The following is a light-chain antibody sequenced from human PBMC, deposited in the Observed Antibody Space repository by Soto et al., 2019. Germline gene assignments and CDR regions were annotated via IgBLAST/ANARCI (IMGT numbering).Light chain of an antibody. CDR2: KVS. Sequence: DIPMTQSPSTLAASVGDRVTITCRASQSMSSWLAWYQQKPGKAPKLLIYKVSSLENGVPSRFSGGGSGTEFTRTSSGLKPDGVATYWRQQYRSLWTCGQGTRVEI. J-gene: IGKJ1*01. CDR3: QQYRSLWT. V-gene: IGKV1-5*03. CDR1: QSMSSW.